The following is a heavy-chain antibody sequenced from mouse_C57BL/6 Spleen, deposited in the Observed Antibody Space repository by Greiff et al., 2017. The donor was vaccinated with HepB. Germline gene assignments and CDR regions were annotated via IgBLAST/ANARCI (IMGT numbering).Heavy chain of an antibody. V-gene: IGHV1-82*01. D-gene: IGHD1-1*01. CDR2: IYPGDGDT. CDR1: GYAFSSSW. J-gene: IGHJ2*01. Sequence: QVQLQQSGPELVKPGASVKISCKASGYAFSSSWMNWVKQRPGKGLEWIGRIYPGDGDTNYNGKFKGKATLTADKSSSTAYMQLSSLTSEDSAVYFCARFFITTVVAIDYWGQGTTLTVSS. CDR3: ARFFITTVVAIDY.